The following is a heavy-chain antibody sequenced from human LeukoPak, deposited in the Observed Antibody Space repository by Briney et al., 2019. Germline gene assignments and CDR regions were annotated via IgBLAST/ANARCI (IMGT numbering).Heavy chain of an antibody. CDR2: IYHSGST. D-gene: IGHD6-13*01. J-gene: IGHJ5*02. CDR3: ARDLGSSWFDP. V-gene: IGHV4-4*02. Sequence: SETLSLTCAVSGGSISSSTWWTWVRQPPGKGLEWIGEIYHSGSTNYNPSLKSRVTISVDKSNNQFSLKLSSVTAADTAVYYCARDLGSSWFDPWGQGTLVTVSS. CDR1: GGSISSSTW.